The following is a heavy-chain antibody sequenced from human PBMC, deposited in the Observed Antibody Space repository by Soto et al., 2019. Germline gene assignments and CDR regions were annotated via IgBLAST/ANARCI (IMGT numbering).Heavy chain of an antibody. D-gene: IGHD3-22*01. CDR3: ARDRGPSSGYYPYWFDP. J-gene: IGHJ5*02. CDR2: IIPIFGTA. CDR1: GGTFSSYA. Sequence: SVKVSCKASGGTFSSYAISWVRQAPGQGLEWMGEIIPIFGTANYAQKFQGRVTITADVSTSTAYMELSSLRSEDTAVYYCARDRGPSSGYYPYWFDPWGQGTLVTVSS. V-gene: IGHV1-69*13.